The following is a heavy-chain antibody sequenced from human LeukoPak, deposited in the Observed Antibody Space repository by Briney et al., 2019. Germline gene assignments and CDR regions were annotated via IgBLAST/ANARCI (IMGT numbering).Heavy chain of an antibody. CDR3: ARRAYYDSSGYHPTAGYFDL. Sequence: SETPSLTCTVSGGSLFSYYWNWIRQSPGKGLEWIGFIYPNGITSYNPSLMSRGSISIATSRNQFSLRLTSVTAADTAMYYCARRAYYDSSGYHPTAGYFDLWGRGTLVTVSS. CDR1: GGSLFSYY. V-gene: IGHV4-4*08. J-gene: IGHJ2*01. D-gene: IGHD3-22*01. CDR2: IYPNGIT.